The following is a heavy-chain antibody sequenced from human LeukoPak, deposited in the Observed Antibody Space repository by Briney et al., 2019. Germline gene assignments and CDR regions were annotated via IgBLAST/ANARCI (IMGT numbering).Heavy chain of an antibody. CDR3: AKSVFDIVVVVAANYYYGMDV. D-gene: IGHD2-15*01. CDR2: ISGSGGST. Sequence: GGSLRLSCAASGFTFSSYAMSWVRQAPGKGLEWVSAISGSGGSTYYADSVKGRFTISRDNSKNTLYLQMNSLRAVDTAVYYCAKSVFDIVVVVAANYYYGMDVWGQGTTVTVSS. J-gene: IGHJ6*02. V-gene: IGHV3-23*01. CDR1: GFTFSSYA.